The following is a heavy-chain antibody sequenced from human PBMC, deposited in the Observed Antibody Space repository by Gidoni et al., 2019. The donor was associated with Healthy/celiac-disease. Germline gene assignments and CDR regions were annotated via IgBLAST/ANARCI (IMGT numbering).Heavy chain of an antibody. CDR1: GFTFSSYG. J-gene: IGHJ6*02. CDR2: IWYDGSNK. CDR3: AREGDCSSTSCYVESDGMDV. V-gene: IGHV3-33*01. Sequence: QVQLVESGGGVVQPGRSLRLSCAASGFTFSSYGMHWVRQAPGKGLEWVAVIWYDGSNKYYADSVKGRFTISRDNSKNTLYLQMNSLRAEDTAVYYCAREGDCSSTSCYVESDGMDVWGQGTTVTVSS. D-gene: IGHD2-2*01.